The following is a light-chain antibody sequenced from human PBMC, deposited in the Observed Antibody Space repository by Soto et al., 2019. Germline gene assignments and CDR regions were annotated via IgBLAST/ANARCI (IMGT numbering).Light chain of an antibody. CDR3: QQRSNWPPRAT. CDR2: DAS. CDR1: QSVSSY. J-gene: IGKJ5*01. V-gene: IGKV3-11*01. Sequence: EIVLTQSPATLSLSPGERATLSCRASQSVSSYLDWYQQKPGQAPRLLIYDASNRATGIPARFSGSGSGTDFTLTISSLGPEDFAVYYCQQRSNWPPRATFGQGTRLEIK.